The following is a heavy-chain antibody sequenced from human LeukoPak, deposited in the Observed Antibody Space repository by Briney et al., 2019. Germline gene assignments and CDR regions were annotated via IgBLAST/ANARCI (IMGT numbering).Heavy chain of an antibody. J-gene: IGHJ4*02. Sequence: ASVKVSCKASGGTFISYAISWVRQAPGQGLEWMGGIIPIFGTANYAQKFQGRVTITADESTSTAYMELSSLRSEDTAVYYCARDRIAAAGDFDYWGQGTLVTVSS. D-gene: IGHD6-13*01. CDR1: GGTFISYA. CDR2: IIPIFGTA. V-gene: IGHV1-69*13. CDR3: ARDRIAAAGDFDY.